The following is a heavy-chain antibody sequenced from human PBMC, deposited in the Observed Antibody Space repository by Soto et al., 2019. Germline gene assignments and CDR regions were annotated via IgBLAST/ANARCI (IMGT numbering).Heavy chain of an antibody. Sequence: GGSLRLSCAASGFTFSSYAMSWVSQAPGEGLEWVSAISGSGGSTYYEDSVQGRFTISRDNSKNTLYLQMNSLRAEDTAVYYCAKVTRGGYDSSVYDSFDIWGQGTLVTVSS. V-gene: IGHV3-23*01. D-gene: IGHD3-22*01. J-gene: IGHJ3*02. CDR3: AKVTRGGYDSSVYDSFDI. CDR2: ISGSGGST. CDR1: GFTFSSYA.